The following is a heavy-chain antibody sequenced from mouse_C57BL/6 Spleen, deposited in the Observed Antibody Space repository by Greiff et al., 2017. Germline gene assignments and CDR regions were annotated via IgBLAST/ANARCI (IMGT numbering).Heavy chain of an antibody. V-gene: IGHV1-39*01. CDR3: ARRGYGNYVGYAMDY. J-gene: IGHJ4*01. D-gene: IGHD2-1*01. CDR2: INPNYGTT. Sequence: VQLKQSGPELVKPGASVKISCKASGYSFTDYNMNWVKQSNGKSLEWIGVINPNYGTTSYNQKFKGKATLTVDQSSSTAYMQLNSLTSEDSAVYYCARRGYGNYVGYAMDYWGQGTSVTVSS. CDR1: GYSFTDYN.